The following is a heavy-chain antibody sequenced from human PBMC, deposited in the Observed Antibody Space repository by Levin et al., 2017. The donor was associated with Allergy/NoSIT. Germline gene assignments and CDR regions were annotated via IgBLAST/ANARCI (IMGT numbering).Heavy chain of an antibody. J-gene: IGHJ4*02. V-gene: IGHV4-28*01. Sequence: PSETLSLTCAVSGYSISSSNWWGWIRQPPGKGLEWIAYIYYSGSTYYNPSLKSRVTMSVDTSKNQFSLKLSSVTAVDTAVYYCAQTDSSGYLFDYWGQGTLVTVSS. CDR2: IYYSGST. D-gene: IGHD3-22*01. CDR3: AQTDSSGYLFDY. CDR1: GYSISSSNW.